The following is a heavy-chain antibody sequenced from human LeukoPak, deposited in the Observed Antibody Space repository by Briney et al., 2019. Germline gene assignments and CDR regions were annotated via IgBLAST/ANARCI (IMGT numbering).Heavy chain of an antibody. V-gene: IGHV3-21*01. CDR1: GFTFSSYS. Sequence: GGSLRLSCAASGFTFSSYSMNWVRQAPGKGLEWVSSISSSSSYIYYADSVEGRFTISRDNAKNSLYLQMNSLRAEDTAVYYCARVSSSSWLAWFDPWGQGTLVTVSS. J-gene: IGHJ5*02. CDR3: ARVSSSSWLAWFDP. D-gene: IGHD6-13*01. CDR2: ISSSSSYI.